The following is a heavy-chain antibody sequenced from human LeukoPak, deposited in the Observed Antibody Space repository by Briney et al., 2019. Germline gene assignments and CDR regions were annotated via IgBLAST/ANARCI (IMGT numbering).Heavy chain of an antibody. CDR1: GXTFSSYD. CDR2: IGTAGDT. Sequence: GGSLRLSCAASGXTFSSYDMHWVRHATGKGLEWVSAIGTAGDTYYPGSVKGRFTISRENANNSLYLQMNSLRAGDTAVYYCARVPSTATHSRYYYGMDVWGQGTTVTVSS. J-gene: IGHJ6*02. CDR3: ARVPSTATHSRYYYGMDV. D-gene: IGHD4-11*01. V-gene: IGHV3-13*04.